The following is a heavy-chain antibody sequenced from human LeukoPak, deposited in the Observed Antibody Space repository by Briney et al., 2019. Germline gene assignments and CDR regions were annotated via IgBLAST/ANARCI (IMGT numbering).Heavy chain of an antibody. CDR1: GYRFTTYW. CDR3: ARHPITRYYDSSGYSAAGPDY. V-gene: IGHV5-51*01. CDR2: INPGDSDT. Sequence: GESLKISCKGSGYRFTTYWIGWVRQMPGKGLEWMGIINPGDSDTRYSPSFQGQVTISADKSISTAYLLWSSLKASDTAMYYCARHPITRYYDSSGYSAAGPDYWGQGTPVTVSS. D-gene: IGHD3-22*01. J-gene: IGHJ4*02.